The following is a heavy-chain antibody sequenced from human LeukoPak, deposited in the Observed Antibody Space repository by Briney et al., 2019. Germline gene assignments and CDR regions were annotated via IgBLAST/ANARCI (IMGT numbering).Heavy chain of an antibody. CDR3: ARSRTSSPYDKNLNF. CDR1: GFTFNSYT. CDR2: ISGSGNYI. Sequence: PGGSLRLSCTASGFTFNSYTISWVREAPGKGLEWVSSISGSGNYIYLAASVKGRFTISGDDAQNSVYLQMNSLKDEDTAVYYCARSRTSSPYDKNLNFWGQGTLVIVSS. V-gene: IGHV3-21*01. D-gene: IGHD1-14*01. J-gene: IGHJ4*02.